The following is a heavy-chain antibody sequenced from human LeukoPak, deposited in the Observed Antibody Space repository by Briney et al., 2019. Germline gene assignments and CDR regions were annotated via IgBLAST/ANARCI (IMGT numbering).Heavy chain of an antibody. V-gene: IGHV3-9*01. J-gene: IGHJ5*02. CDR2: ISWNSGSI. CDR1: GFTFDDYA. Sequence: GGSLRLSCAASGFTFDDYAMHWVRQAPGKGLEWVSGISWNSGSIGYADSVKGRFTISRDNAKNSLYLQMNSLRAEDTALYYCAKAPRFYYDSSGYWNWFDPWGQGTLVTVSS. CDR3: AKAPRFYYDSSGYWNWFDP. D-gene: IGHD3-22*01.